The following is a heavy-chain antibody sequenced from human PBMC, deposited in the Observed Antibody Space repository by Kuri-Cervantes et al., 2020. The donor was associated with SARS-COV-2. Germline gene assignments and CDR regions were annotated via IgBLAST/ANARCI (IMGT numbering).Heavy chain of an antibody. J-gene: IGHJ3*02. D-gene: IGHD3-3*01. V-gene: IGHV4-59*11. CDR2: IYFSGST. Sequence: SETLSLTCTVSGGSISSHYWSWIRQPPGKGLEWIGYIYFSGSTYYNPSLKSRVTISLDTSKKQFSLKLSSVTAADTAVYYCARDQGSGNPALDACDIWGQGTTVTVSS. CDR1: GGSISSHY. CDR3: ARDQGSGNPALDACDI.